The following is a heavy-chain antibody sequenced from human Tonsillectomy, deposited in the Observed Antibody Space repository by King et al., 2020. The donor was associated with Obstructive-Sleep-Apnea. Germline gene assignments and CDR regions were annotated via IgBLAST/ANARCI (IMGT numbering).Heavy chain of an antibody. CDR2: INPNSGGT. CDR3: ARDGDPNISSWNNWFDP. D-gene: IGHD6-13*01. V-gene: IGHV1-2*02. CDR1: GYTFTGYY. Sequence: VQLVQSGAEVKKPGASVKVSCKASGYTFTGYYMHWVRQAPGQGLEWMGWINPNSGGTRYAQKFQGRVTMTRDTSIRTVYMELITLRSDDTAVYYCARDGDPNISSWNNWFDPWGQGTLVTVSS. J-gene: IGHJ5*02.